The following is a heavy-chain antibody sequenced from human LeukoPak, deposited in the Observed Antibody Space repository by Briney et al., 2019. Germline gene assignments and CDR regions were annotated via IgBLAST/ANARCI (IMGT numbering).Heavy chain of an antibody. CDR3: ARGAITTLDY. V-gene: IGHV4-59*01. Sequence: PSETLSLTCTVSGGSISSYYWSWIRQPPGKGLEWIGYIYYSGSTNHNPSLKSRVTISVDMSKNQLSLKLSSVTAADTAVYYCARGAITTLDYWGQGTLVTVSS. D-gene: IGHD4-11*01. CDR1: GGSISSYY. CDR2: IYYSGST. J-gene: IGHJ4*02.